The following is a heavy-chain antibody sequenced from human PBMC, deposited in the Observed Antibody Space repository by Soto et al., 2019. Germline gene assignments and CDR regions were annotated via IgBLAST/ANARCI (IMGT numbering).Heavy chain of an antibody. CDR1: GGTFSSYA. CDR3: ARDNDRLQLGGNYYYIMDV. CDR2: IIPLFRTP. Sequence: QVQLVQSGAEVEEPGSSVKVYCKASGGTFSSYAISWVRQAPGQGLEWMGGIIPLFRTPDYAQKFQGRVTITADEPTSTAYMELSSLRFDDTAVYYCARDNDRLQLGGNYYYIMDVWGQGTTITVSS. J-gene: IGHJ6*02. V-gene: IGHV1-69*12. D-gene: IGHD4-4*01.